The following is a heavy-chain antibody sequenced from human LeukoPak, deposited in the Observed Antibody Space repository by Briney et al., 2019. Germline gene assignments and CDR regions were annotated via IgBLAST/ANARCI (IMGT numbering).Heavy chain of an antibody. J-gene: IGHJ4*02. Sequence: SETLSLTCTVSGGSISSYYWSWIRQPPGKGLEWIGYIYYSGSTNYNPSLKSRVTISVDTSKNQFSLKLSSVTAADTAVYYCARVRYYYDSSGYCPRELDYWGQGALVTVSS. CDR2: IYYSGST. D-gene: IGHD3-22*01. CDR3: ARVRYYYDSSGYCPRELDY. V-gene: IGHV4-59*01. CDR1: GGSISSYY.